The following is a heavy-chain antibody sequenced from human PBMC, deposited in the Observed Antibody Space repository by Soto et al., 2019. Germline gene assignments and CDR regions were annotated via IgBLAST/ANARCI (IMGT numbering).Heavy chain of an antibody. Sequence: GGSLRLSCAASGFTFSSYAMTWVRQAPGKGLEWVSSISGSGGTTYYTDSVRGRFIISGDKSKNTLYLQMNSLRAEDTAVYYCAKGLMAATRGYYDMDVWGQGTTVTVSS. J-gene: IGHJ6*02. V-gene: IGHV3-23*01. D-gene: IGHD2-15*01. CDR3: AKGLMAATRGYYDMDV. CDR2: ISGSGGTT. CDR1: GFTFSSYA.